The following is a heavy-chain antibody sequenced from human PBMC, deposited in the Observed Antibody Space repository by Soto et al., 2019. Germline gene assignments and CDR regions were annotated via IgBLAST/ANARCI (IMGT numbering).Heavy chain of an antibody. J-gene: IGHJ5*02. D-gene: IGHD5-12*01. CDR3: ARQGFGAYASRYNWCDP. Sequence: SETLPLTGFSSGGSLSYNIYYGGGLRHPPGNGLEWVGGIFYTGTTYYSPSLKDRVTMSVDTSKNSFSLNLTSVTASDSAMYYCARQGFGAYASRYNWCDPWGQGTLVTVSS. CDR2: IFYTGTT. CDR1: GGSLSYNIYY. V-gene: IGHV4-39*01.